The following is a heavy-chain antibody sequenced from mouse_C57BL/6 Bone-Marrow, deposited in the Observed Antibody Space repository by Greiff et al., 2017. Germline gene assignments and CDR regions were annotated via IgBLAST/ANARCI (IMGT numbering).Heavy chain of an antibody. CDR1: GYTFTDYY. J-gene: IGHJ3*01. D-gene: IGHD1-1*01. CDR3: ARYFLDDYYGSGYVAWFAY. Sequence: EVQLQQSGPELVKPGASVKISCKASGYTFTDYYMNWVKQSHGKSLEWIGDINPNNGGTSYNQKFKGKATLTVEKSSSTAYMELRRLQSEDSAVYYCARYFLDDYYGSGYVAWFAYWGQGTLVTVSA. V-gene: IGHV1-26*01. CDR2: INPNNGGT.